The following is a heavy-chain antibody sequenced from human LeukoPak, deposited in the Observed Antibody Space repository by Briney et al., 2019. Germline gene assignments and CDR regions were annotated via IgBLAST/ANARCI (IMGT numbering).Heavy chain of an antibody. D-gene: IGHD3-10*01. CDR3: ARVGTYGSGSYLSWLDY. CDR1: GGPISSYY. Sequence: SETLSLTCTVSGGPISSYYWSWIRQPPGKGLEWIGYIYYSGSTNYNPSLKSRVTISVDTSKNQSSLKLSSVTAADTAVYYCARVGTYGSGSYLSWLDYWGQGTLVTVSS. V-gene: IGHV4-59*01. CDR2: IYYSGST. J-gene: IGHJ4*02.